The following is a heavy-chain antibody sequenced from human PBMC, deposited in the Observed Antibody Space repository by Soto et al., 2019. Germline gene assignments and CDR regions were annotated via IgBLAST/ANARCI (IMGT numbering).Heavy chain of an antibody. D-gene: IGHD3-16*01. V-gene: IGHV3-23*01. J-gene: IGHJ4*02. CDR1: GFTFSTYA. CDR2: IRVSDTT. Sequence: EVQLLESGGGFVQPGGSLRLSCAASGFTFSTYAMSWVRQAPGKGLEWVSAIRVSDTTYYADSVKGRFTISRDNSKNTLYLQMNSLRAEDTVVYYCAKDGGGGYIAGIDYWGQGTLVTVSS. CDR3: AKDGGGGYIAGIDY.